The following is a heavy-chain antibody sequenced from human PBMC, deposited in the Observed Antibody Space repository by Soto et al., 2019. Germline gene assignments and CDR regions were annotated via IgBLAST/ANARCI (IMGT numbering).Heavy chain of an antibody. V-gene: IGHV3-15*07. Sequence: EVQLVESGGGLVKPGGSLRLSCAASGFTFSNAWMNWVRQAPGKGLEWVGRIKSKTDGGTTDYAAPVKGRFTISRDXXKXTXXLQMNSLKTEDTAVYDCTTDSLLYCISTSCYVSAIWGQGTLVTVSS. CDR1: GFTFSNAW. J-gene: IGHJ4*02. CDR3: TTDSLLYCISTSCYVSAI. CDR2: IKSKTDGGTT. D-gene: IGHD2-2*01.